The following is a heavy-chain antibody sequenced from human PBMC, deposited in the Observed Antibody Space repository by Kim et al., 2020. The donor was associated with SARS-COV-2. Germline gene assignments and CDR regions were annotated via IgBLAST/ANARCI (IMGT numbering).Heavy chain of an antibody. CDR3: ARYPDQYFYYGMDV. V-gene: IGHV5-51*01. Sequence: SPSFQGQVTISADKSISTAYLQWSSLKASDTAMYYCARYPDQYFYYGMDVWGQGTTVTVSS. J-gene: IGHJ6*02.